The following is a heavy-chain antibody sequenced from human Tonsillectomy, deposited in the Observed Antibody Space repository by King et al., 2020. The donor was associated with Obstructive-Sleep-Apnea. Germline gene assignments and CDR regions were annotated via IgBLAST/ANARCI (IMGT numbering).Heavy chain of an antibody. CDR1: GFTFDDFA. D-gene: IGHD6-13*01. CDR3: AKGGYASSWD. V-gene: IGHV3-9*01. CDR2: ISWNSGSL. Sequence: QLVQSGGGLVQPGRSLRLSCAASGFTFDDFAMHWVRQAPGKGLEWVSCISWNSGSLGYADSVMGRFTISRDNAKNSLYLQMNSLRDEDTTLYYCAKGGYASSWDWGQGTLVTVSS. J-gene: IGHJ4*02.